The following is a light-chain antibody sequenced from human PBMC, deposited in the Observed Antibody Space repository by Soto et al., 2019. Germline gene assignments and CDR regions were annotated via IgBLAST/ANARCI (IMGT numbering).Light chain of an antibody. V-gene: IGLV9-49*03. CDR3: GADHGSGSKFVKV. Sequence: QSVLTQPPSASASLGASVTLTCTLSSGYSNYKVDWYQQRPGKGPRLLMRVGTGGIVESKGGGIPDRFSVMGSGLNRYLTIKNIQEEDESDSHCGADHGSGSKFVKVFGGGTKLTVL. CDR1: SGYSNYK. J-gene: IGLJ2*01. CDR2: VGTGGIVE.